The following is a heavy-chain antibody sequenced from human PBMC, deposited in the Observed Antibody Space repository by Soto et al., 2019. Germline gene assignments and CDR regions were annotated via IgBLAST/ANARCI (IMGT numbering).Heavy chain of an antibody. CDR2: NYYSGIT. CDR3: ARGSSIAGLDYGMDV. J-gene: IGHJ6*02. Sequence: SETLSLTCSVFGGSISSGGYYWTLIHQHPGKGLEWIGYNYYSGITYYNPSLKSRVTISLDTSKNQFSLKLSSVTAADTAVYYCARGSSIAGLDYGMDVWGQGTTVTVSS. V-gene: IGHV4-31*03. D-gene: IGHD6-6*01. CDR1: GGSISSGGYY.